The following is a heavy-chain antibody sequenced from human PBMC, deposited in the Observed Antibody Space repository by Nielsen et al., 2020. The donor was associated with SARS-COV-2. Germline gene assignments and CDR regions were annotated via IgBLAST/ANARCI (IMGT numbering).Heavy chain of an antibody. D-gene: IGHD3-16*01. Sequence: SETLSLTCAVYGGSFSGYYWSWIRQPPGKGLEWIGEINHSGSTNYNPSLKSRVTISVDTSKNQFSLKLSSVTAADTAVYYCARGDEGDYYYYYGMDVWGQGTTVTVSS. CDR3: ARGDEGDYYYYYGMDV. CDR2: INHSGST. V-gene: IGHV4-34*01. CDR1: GGSFSGYY. J-gene: IGHJ6*02.